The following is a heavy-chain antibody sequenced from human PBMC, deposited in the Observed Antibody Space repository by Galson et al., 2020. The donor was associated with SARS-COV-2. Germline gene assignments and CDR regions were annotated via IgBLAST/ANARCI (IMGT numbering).Heavy chain of an antibody. V-gene: IGHV3-30*18. CDR2: ILHDGSNQ. Sequence: PGGSLRLSCAASGFTFSSYGMHWVRQAPGKGLEWVADILHDGSNQQYADSVKGRFTISRDNSKNTLYLQMNSLRVEDTAVYHCAKRLESQYESKGYHDWYFDLWGRGTLVTVSS. D-gene: IGHD3-22*01. CDR3: AKRLESQYESKGYHDWYFDL. J-gene: IGHJ2*01. CDR1: GFTFSSYG.